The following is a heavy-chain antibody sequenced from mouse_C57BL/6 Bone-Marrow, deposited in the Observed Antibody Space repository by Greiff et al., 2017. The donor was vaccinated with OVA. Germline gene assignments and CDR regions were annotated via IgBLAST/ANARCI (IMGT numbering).Heavy chain of an antibody. CDR3: ARFDGYYWYFDV. Sequence: EVHLVESGGGLVQPGGSLKLSCAASGFTFSDYYMYWVHQTPEKRLEWVAYISNGGGSTYYPDTVKGRFTISRDNAKNTLYLQMSRLKSEDTAMYYCARFDGYYWYFDVWGTGTTVTVSS. J-gene: IGHJ1*03. D-gene: IGHD2-3*01. V-gene: IGHV5-12*01. CDR1: GFTFSDYY. CDR2: ISNGGGST.